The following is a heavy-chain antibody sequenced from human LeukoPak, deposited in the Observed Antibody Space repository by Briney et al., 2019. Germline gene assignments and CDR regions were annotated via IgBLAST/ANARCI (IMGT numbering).Heavy chain of an antibody. CDR2: ISYDGSNK. V-gene: IGHV3-30-3*01. CDR3: ARDGDYYDSRGDAFDI. J-gene: IGHJ3*02. CDR1: GFTFSRYA. Sequence: PGGSLRLSCVASGFTFSRYAMHWVRLAPGKGLEWVAVISYDGSNKYYADSVKGRFTISRDNSKNTLYLQMNSLRAEDTAVYYCARDGDYYDSRGDAFDIWGQGAMVTVAS. D-gene: IGHD3-22*01.